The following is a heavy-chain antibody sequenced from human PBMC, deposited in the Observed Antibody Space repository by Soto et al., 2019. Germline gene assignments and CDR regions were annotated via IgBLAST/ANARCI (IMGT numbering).Heavy chain of an antibody. D-gene: IGHD5-18*01. V-gene: IGHV3-30-3*01. CDR2: ISYDGSNK. J-gene: IGHJ4*02. CDR1: GFTFSSYA. CDR3: ARGVRGYSSVDY. Sequence: QVQLVESGGGVVQPGRSLRLSCAASGFTFSSYAMHWVRQAPGKGLEWVAVISYDGSNKYYADSVKGRFTISRDNSKNTLYLQMNSLRAEDTAVYYCARGVRGYSSVDYWGQGTLVTVSS.